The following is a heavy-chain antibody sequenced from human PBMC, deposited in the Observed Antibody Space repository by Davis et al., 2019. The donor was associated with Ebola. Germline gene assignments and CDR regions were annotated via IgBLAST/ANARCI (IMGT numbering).Heavy chain of an antibody. J-gene: IGHJ5*02. CDR3: ARGRTYYYDSSGYPTNWFDP. D-gene: IGHD3-22*01. V-gene: IGHV4-39*07. Sequence: PSETLSLTCTVSGGSISSSSYYWGWIRQPPGKGLEWIGSIYYSGSTYYNPSLKSRVTISVDTSKNQFSLKLSSVTAADTAVYYCARGRTYYYDSSGYPTNWFDPWGQGTLVTVSS. CDR2: IYYSGST. CDR1: GGSISSSSYY.